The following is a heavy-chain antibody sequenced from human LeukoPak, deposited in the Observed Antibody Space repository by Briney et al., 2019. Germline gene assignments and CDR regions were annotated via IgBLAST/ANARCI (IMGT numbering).Heavy chain of an antibody. V-gene: IGHV4-38-2*02. J-gene: IGHJ4*02. CDR2: IYHSGST. CDR3: ARDLEYYDSSGSEAFDY. CDR1: GYSISSGYY. Sequence: SETLSLTCTVSGYSISSGYYWGWIRQPPGKGLEWIGSIYHSGSTYYNPSLKSRVTISVDTSKNQFSLKLSSVTAADTAVYYCARDLEYYDSSGSEAFDYWGQGTLVTVSS. D-gene: IGHD3-22*01.